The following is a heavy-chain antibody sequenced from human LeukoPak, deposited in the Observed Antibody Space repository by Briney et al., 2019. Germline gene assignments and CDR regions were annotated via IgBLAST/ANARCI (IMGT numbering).Heavy chain of an antibody. D-gene: IGHD3-10*01. V-gene: IGHV1-18*04. J-gene: IGHJ6*04. CDR3: ARDFPRSGSYYSGMDV. CDR2: ISAYNGNT. Sequence: ASVKVSCKASGYTFTSYGISWVRQAPGQGLEWMGWISAYNGNTNYAQKLQGRVTMTTDTPTSTAYMELRSLRSDDTAVYYCARDFPRSGSYYSGMDVWGKGTTATVSS. CDR1: GYTFTSYG.